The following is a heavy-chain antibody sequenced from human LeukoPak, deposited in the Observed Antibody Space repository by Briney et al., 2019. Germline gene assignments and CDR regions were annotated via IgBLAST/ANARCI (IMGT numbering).Heavy chain of an antibody. V-gene: IGHV3-23*01. CDR1: GFTFTTYA. J-gene: IGHJ6*03. CDR3: AKGKGYFYYMDV. CDR2: ISSSGGRT. Sequence: GGSLRLSCGASGFTFTTYAMTWVRQAPGKGLEWVSGISSSGGRTYYSDSVEGRFTISRDNSKNTLYLQMNNLRVEDTAIYYCAKGKGYFYYMDVWGKGTTVTVSS.